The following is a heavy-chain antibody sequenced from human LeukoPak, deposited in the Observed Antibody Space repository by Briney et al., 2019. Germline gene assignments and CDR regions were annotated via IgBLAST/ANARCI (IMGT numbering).Heavy chain of an antibody. J-gene: IGHJ6*02. V-gene: IGHV1-24*01. D-gene: IGHD1-1*01. CDR1: GYTLTELS. CDR2: FDPEDGET. CDR3: ARTAPQLSTHYYYYGMDV. Sequence: GSVMMSCKVSGYTLTELSMHWVRQAPGKGLEWMGGFDPEDGETIYAQKFQGRVTMTRDTATDTAYMELSSLRSEDTAVYYCARTAPQLSTHYYYYGMDVWGQGATVTAS.